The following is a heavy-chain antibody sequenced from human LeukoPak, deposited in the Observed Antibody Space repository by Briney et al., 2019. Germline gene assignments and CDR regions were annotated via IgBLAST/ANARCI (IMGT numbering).Heavy chain of an antibody. Sequence: ASVKVSCKGSGYTFTGYYMHWVRQAPGQGLEWMGWINPNSGGTNYAQKFQGRVTMTRDTSISTAYMELSRLRSDDTAVYYCARDPYGILTGYYIFDYWGQGTLVTVSS. V-gene: IGHV1-2*02. CDR2: INPNSGGT. J-gene: IGHJ4*02. CDR1: GYTFTGYY. D-gene: IGHD3-9*01. CDR3: ARDPYGILTGYYIFDY.